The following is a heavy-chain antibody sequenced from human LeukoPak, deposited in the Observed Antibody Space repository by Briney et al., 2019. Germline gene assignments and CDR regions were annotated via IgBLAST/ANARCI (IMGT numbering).Heavy chain of an antibody. V-gene: IGHV4-34*01. D-gene: IGHD3-22*01. CDR1: GGSFSGYY. J-gene: IGHJ4*02. CDR2: INHSGST. CDR3: ARGRLYYYDSSGQTHFDY. Sequence: RPSESLSLTCAVYGGSFSGYYWSWIRQPPGKELEWIGEINHSGSTNYNPSLESRVTISVDTSKNQFSLKLSSVTAADTAVYYCARGRLYYYDSSGQTHFDYWGQGTLVTVSS.